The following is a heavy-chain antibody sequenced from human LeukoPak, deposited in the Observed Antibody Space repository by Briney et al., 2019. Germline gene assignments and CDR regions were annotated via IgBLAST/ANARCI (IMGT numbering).Heavy chain of an antibody. J-gene: IGHJ3*02. CDR2: IYYSGST. CDR3: ASLSAETDAFDI. CDR1: GGAITNYY. V-gene: IGHV4-59*08. Sequence: SETLSLTCGVSGGAITNYYWNWIRQAPGKGLEWIGYIYYSGSTNYNPSLKSRVTISVDTSKNQFSLKLSSVTAADTAVYYCASLSAETDAFDIWGQGTMVTVSS. D-gene: IGHD6-19*01.